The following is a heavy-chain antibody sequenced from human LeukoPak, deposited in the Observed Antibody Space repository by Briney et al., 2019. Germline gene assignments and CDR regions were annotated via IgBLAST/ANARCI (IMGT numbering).Heavy chain of an antibody. D-gene: IGHD1-14*01. CDR3: VKDRRNPYRPEGPFDP. V-gene: IGHV3-30*02. CDR2: IRYDGSNK. CDR1: GFTFSSYG. Sequence: GGSLRLSCAASGFTFSSYGMHWVRQAPGKGLEWVAFIRYDGSNKYYADSVKGRFTISRDNAKNSLYLQMNSLRPEDTALYYCVKDRRNPYRPEGPFDPWGQGTLVTVSS. J-gene: IGHJ5*02.